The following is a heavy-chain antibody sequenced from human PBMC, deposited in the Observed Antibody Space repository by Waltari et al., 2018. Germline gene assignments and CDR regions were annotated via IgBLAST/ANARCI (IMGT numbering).Heavy chain of an antibody. D-gene: IGHD5-18*01. CDR1: GGSISSSY. Sequence: QVQLQESGPGLVKPSETLSLTCTVSGGSISSSYWSWIRQPPGKGLEWIGYIYYSGSTNYNPSLKSRGTISVDTSKNQFSLKLSSVTAADTAVYYCARVDTAMAPDYWGQGTLVTVSS. CDR3: ARVDTAMAPDY. V-gene: IGHV4-59*01. J-gene: IGHJ4*02. CDR2: IYYSGST.